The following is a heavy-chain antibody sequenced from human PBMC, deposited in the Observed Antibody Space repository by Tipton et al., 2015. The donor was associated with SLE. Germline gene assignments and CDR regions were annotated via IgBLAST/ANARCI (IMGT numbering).Heavy chain of an antibody. V-gene: IGHV4-39*07. CDR2: IYYSGST. J-gene: IGHJ3*02. Sequence: TLSLTCTVSGGSISSSSYYWGWIRQPPGKGLEWNGSIYYSGSTYYNPSLKSRVTISVDTSKNQFSLKLSSVTAADTAVYYCARWTRKAFDIWGQGTMVTVSS. CDR3: ARWTRKAFDI. CDR1: GGSISSSSYY. D-gene: IGHD1-14*01.